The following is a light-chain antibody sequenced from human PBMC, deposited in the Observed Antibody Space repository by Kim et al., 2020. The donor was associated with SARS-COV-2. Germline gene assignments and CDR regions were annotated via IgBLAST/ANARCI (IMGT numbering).Light chain of an antibody. J-gene: IGLJ2*01. CDR2: EDD. Sequence: GSALPLSCTRSSGSIDDNYVQWYQERPGGVPTTVIYEDDQRPSGVSDRFSGSIDNSSNSASLTISGLRTEDEADYYCQSYNRDNVIFGGGTQLTVL. CDR3: QSYNRDNVI. V-gene: IGLV6-57*03. CDR1: SGSIDDNY.